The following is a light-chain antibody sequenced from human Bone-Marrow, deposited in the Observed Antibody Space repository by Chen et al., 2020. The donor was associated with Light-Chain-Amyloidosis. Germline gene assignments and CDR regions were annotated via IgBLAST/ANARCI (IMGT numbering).Light chain of an antibody. CDR2: RDT. J-gene: IGLJ2*01. CDR1: DLPTKY. Sequence: SYELTPPPSVSVSPGQTARITCSGDDLPTKYAYCYQQKPGQAPVLVIRRDTERPSGISERFSGTSSGTTATLTISGVQAEDEADYHCQSADSSGTYEVIFGGGTKLTVL. V-gene: IGLV3-25*03. CDR3: QSADSSGTYEVI.